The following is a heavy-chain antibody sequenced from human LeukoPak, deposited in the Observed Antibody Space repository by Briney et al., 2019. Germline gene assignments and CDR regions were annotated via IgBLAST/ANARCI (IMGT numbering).Heavy chain of an antibody. CDR1: GFTFSSYV. CDR2: ISYDGSNK. D-gene: IGHD6-19*01. J-gene: IGHJ6*02. V-gene: IGHV3-30*18. Sequence: QPGGSLRLSCAASGFTFSSYVMHWVRQAPGKGLEWVAVISYDGSNKYYADSVKGRFTISRDNSKNTLYLQMNSLRAEDTAVYYCAKDQEGSGRYSTPYYGMDVWGQGTTVTVSS. CDR3: AKDQEGSGRYSTPYYGMDV.